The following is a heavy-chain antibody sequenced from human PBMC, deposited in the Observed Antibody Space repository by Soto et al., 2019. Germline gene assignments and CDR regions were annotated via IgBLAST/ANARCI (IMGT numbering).Heavy chain of an antibody. D-gene: IGHD6-6*01. Sequence: ASVKVSCKASGYTFTSYAMHWVRQAPGQRLEWMGWINAGNGNTKYSQKFQGRVTITRDTSASTAYMELSSLRSEDTAVYYCARELFLTSIAARLNAFDIWGQGTMVTVSS. CDR2: INAGNGNT. V-gene: IGHV1-3*01. J-gene: IGHJ3*02. CDR3: ARELFLTSIAARLNAFDI. CDR1: GYTFTSYA.